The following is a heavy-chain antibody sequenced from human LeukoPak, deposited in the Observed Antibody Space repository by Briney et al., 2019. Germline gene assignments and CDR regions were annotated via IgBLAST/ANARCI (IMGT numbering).Heavy chain of an antibody. CDR3: VTEQQWLG. D-gene: IGHD6-19*01. V-gene: IGHV3-15*01. J-gene: IGHJ4*02. CDR2: IKSKSDGGAT. CDR1: GFTFKRAW. Sequence: GGSLRLSCAASGFTFKRAWMSWVRQAPGKGLGWVGRIKSKSDGGATDYAAPVKGRFTISRDDSKNTLSLQMNSLETEDTAVYYCVTEQQWLGWGRGTLVTVPS.